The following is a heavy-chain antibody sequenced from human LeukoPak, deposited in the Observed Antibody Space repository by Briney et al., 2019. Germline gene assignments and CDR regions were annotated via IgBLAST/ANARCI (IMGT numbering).Heavy chain of an antibody. CDR1: GFTFSSHA. Sequence: PGGSLRLSCAASGFTFSSHAMSWVRQAPGKGLEWVSAISGSGGSTYYADSVKGRFTISRDNSKNTLYLQMNSLRAEDTAVYYCATGRASRTYYFDYWGQGTLVTVSS. J-gene: IGHJ4*02. CDR2: ISGSGGST. D-gene: IGHD1-1*01. CDR3: ATGRASRTYYFDY. V-gene: IGHV3-23*01.